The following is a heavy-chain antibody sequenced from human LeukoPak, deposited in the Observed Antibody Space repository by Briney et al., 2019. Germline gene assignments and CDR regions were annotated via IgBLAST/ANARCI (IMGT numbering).Heavy chain of an antibody. V-gene: IGHV4-59*08. CDR1: GGSISSYY. CDR3: AGHHPRNTVDF. CDR2: ISDIGSI. Sequence: KPSETLSLTCTVSGGSISSYYWSWTRQPPGRGLEWIAYISDIGSINYIPSLKSRVTISLETSKNQFALKLSAVTAADTAVYYCAGHHPRNTVDFWGQGTLVTVSS. D-gene: IGHD2/OR15-2a*01. J-gene: IGHJ4*02.